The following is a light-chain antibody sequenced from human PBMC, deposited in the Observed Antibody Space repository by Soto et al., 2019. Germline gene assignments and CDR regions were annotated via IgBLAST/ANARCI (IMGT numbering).Light chain of an antibody. CDR1: QSVDTN. CDR3: QHLNGYPIT. Sequence: EIVMTQSPATLSLSPGDTATLSCRASQSVDTNLAWYVQKPGQAPRRLMYGVSTWGTGVTARFSGSGSGTDFTLTISSLQPEDFATYYCQHLNGYPITFGQGTRLEIK. V-gene: IGKV3D-15*01. J-gene: IGKJ5*01. CDR2: GVS.